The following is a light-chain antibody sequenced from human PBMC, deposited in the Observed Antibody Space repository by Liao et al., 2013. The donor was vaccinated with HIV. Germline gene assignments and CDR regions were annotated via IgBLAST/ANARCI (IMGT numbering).Light chain of an antibody. CDR2: FDR. CDR3: QAWDSRTAV. Sequence: SYVLTQPPSVSVAPGQTASIPCGGDKIGTKSVHWYQQRPGQAPMLVISFDRDRPSGIPERFSGSNSGNTATLTISGTQAIDEADYYCQAWDSRTAVFGGGTKLTVL. J-gene: IGLJ2*01. CDR1: KIGTKS. V-gene: IGLV3-21*01.